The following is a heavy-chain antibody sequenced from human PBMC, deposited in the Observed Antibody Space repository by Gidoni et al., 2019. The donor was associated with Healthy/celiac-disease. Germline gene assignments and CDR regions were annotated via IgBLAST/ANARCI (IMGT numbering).Heavy chain of an antibody. CDR3: ARWEYGMDV. CDR2: IYSGGST. D-gene: IGHD1-26*01. V-gene: IGHV3-53*02. J-gene: IGHJ6*02. Sequence: EAQLVETGGGLIQPGGSLRLSCAASGFTASSNYMSWVRQAPGKGLELVSVIYSGGSTYYADSGKGRFTISRDNSKNTLYLQMNSLRAEDTAVYYCARWEYGMDVWGQGTTVTVSS. CDR1: GFTASSNY.